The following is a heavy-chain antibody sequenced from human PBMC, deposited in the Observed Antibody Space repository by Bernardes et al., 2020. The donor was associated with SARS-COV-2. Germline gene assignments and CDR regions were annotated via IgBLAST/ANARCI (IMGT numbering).Heavy chain of an antibody. CDR3: AKELGWFGELLYYFDY. J-gene: IGHJ4*02. CDR1: GFTFSSYA. Sequence: GSLRLSCAASGFTFSSYAMSWVRQAPGKGLEWVSAISGSGGSTYYADSVKGRFTISRDNSKNTLYLQMNSLRAEDTAVYYCAKELGWFGELLYYFDYWGQGTLVTVSS. D-gene: IGHD3-10*01. V-gene: IGHV3-23*01. CDR2: ISGSGGST.